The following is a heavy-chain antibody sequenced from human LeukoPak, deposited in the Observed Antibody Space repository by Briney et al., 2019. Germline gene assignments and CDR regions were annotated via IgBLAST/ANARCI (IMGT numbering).Heavy chain of an antibody. Sequence: GGSLTLSCSASGFILSSNFMSWVRQAPGKGLEWVSVIYSGGTTYYADSVQGRFTISRDNSKNTLYLQMNSLRADDTAVYYCASSYLGILTGYSYWGQGTLVTVSS. CDR3: ASSYLGILTGYSY. V-gene: IGHV3-66*02. D-gene: IGHD3-9*01. CDR2: IYSGGTT. CDR1: GFILSSNF. J-gene: IGHJ4*02.